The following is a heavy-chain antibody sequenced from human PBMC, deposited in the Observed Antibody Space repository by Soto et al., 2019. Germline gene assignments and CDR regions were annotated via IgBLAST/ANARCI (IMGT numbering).Heavy chain of an antibody. Sequence: QLHLQESGPGLVKPSETLSLTCTVSGGSINDPSYYWGWIRQSPRKGLEWIGNFHFPGTTHYNPSLKSRVTISVDSSKNQFFLSLTSVTATDTAIYYCARRRAEPNFDCWGQGTLISVSP. V-gene: IGHV4-39*01. D-gene: IGHD1-26*01. CDR3: ARRRAEPNFDC. CDR2: FHFPGTT. J-gene: IGHJ4*02. CDR1: GGSINDPSYY.